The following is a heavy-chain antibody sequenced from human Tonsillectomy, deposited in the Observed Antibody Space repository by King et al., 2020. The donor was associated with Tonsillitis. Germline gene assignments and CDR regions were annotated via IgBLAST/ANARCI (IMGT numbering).Heavy chain of an antibody. CDR2: ISSDGRNK. Sequence: VQLVESGGGVVQPGKSLRLSCAASGFRLGSFALHWVRQAPGKGLEWVAVISSDGRNKQYADSLKGRFSISRDNSQSTLYLQLDSLTTEDTAVYYCARDPYYYGGLRYGRGFYYGGQGTLVTVSS. V-gene: IGHV3-30*04. CDR3: ARDPYYYGGLRYGRGFYY. CDR1: GFRLGSFA. J-gene: IGHJ4*02. D-gene: IGHD3-10*01.